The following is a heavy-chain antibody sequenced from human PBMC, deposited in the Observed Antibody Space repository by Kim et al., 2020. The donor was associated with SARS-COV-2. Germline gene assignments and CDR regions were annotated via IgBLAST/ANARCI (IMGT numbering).Heavy chain of an antibody. J-gene: IGHJ4*02. Sequence: NPHLKSRVTMSVDTAKNQLSLKLSAVTAADTAVYYCARASIVDLGAFDYWGQGTLVTVSS. CDR3: ARASIVDLGAFDY. V-gene: IGHV4-4*07. D-gene: IGHD1-26*01.